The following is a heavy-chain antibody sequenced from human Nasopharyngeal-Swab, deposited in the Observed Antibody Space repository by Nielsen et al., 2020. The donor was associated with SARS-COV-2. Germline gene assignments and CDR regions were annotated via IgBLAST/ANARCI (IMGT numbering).Heavy chain of an antibody. D-gene: IGHD3-3*01. Sequence: GSLRLSCAVYGGSFSGYYWSWIRQPPGKGLEWIGEINHSGSTNYNPSLKSRVTISVDTSKNQFSLKLSSVTAADTAVYYCARGRRYYDFWSGYGNWFDPWGQGTLVTVSS. CDR3: ARGRRYYDFWSGYGNWFDP. CDR1: GGSFSGYY. CDR2: INHSGST. J-gene: IGHJ5*02. V-gene: IGHV4-34*01.